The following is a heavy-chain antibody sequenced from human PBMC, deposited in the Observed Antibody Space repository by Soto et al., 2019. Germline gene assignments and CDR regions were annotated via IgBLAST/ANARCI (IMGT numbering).Heavy chain of an antibody. V-gene: IGHV4-59*01. J-gene: IGHJ4*02. CDR2: IYYSGST. Sequence: PSETLSLTGTVAGGSISSYYRSWIRQPPGEGLEWLGYIYYSGSTNYNPSLKSRLTISVDTSKNQFSLKLSSVTAADTAVYYCARVSRDDYNPRPDYFDSWGQGTLVTVS. D-gene: IGHD4-4*01. CDR1: GGSISSYY. CDR3: ARVSRDDYNPRPDYFDS.